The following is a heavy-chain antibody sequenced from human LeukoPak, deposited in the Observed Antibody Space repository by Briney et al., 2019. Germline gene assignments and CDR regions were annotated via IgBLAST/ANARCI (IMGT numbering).Heavy chain of an antibody. CDR3: AREQPAGSTDY. V-gene: IGHV3-64*01. J-gene: IGHJ4*02. D-gene: IGHD2-2*01. Sequence: GGSLRLSCAASRFIFDYYSMHWVRQAPGKGLEYVSVVSPDGRTTSYTNSVKGRFTISRDNSKNTIYLQMGSLRDDDTAVYYCAREQPAGSTDYWGQGTLVTVSS. CDR2: VSPDGRTT. CDR1: RFIFDYYS.